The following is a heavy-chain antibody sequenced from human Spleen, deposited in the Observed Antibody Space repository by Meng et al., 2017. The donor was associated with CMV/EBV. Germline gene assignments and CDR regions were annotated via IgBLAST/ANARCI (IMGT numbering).Heavy chain of an antibody. D-gene: IGHD2-2*01. CDR3: ARSIVVVPAAFDY. J-gene: IGHJ4*02. CDR2: IYPGDSDT. Sequence: KGAGYSCTSYWIGWVRQMPGKGLEWMGIIYPGDSDTRYSQSFQGQVTISDDKSISTAYLQWSSLKASDTAMYYCARSIVVVPAAFDYWGQGTLVTVSS. CDR1: GYSCTSYW. V-gene: IGHV5-51*01.